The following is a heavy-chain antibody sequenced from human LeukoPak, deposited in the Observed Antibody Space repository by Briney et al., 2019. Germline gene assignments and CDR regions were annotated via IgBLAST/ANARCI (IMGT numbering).Heavy chain of an antibody. CDR3: ARDLDGNRAFDI. J-gene: IGHJ3*02. CDR2: IYCSGST. D-gene: IGHD4-23*01. CDR1: GGSISSGGYY. V-gene: IGHV4-31*03. Sequence: SETLSLTCTVSGGSISSGGYYWSWIRQHPGKGLEWIGYIYCSGSTYYNPSLKSRATISVDTSKNQFSLKLSSVTAADTAVYYCARDLDGNRAFDIWGQGTMVTVSS.